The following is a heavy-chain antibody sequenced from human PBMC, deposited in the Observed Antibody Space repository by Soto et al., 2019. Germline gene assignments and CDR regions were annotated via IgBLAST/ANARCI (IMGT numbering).Heavy chain of an antibody. CDR2: ISGSGGST. J-gene: IGHJ6*02. D-gene: IGHD3-9*01. V-gene: IGHV3-23*01. CDR3: AKTTFSVLRYFDWPPTYDYYYYGMDV. CDR1: GFTFSSYA. Sequence: QTGGSLRLSCAASGFTFSSYAMSWVRQAPGEGLEWVSAISGSGGSTYYADSVKGRFTISRDNSKNTLYLQMNSLRAEDTAVYYCAKTTFSVLRYFDWPPTYDYYYYGMDVWGQGTTVTVSS.